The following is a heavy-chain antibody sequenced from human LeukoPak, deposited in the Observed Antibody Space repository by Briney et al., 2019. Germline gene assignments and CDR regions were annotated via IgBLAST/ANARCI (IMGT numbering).Heavy chain of an antibody. Sequence: SETLSLTCTVSGGSISSSSYYWGWIRQPPGKGLEWIGSIYYSGSTYYNPSLKSRVTISVDTSKNQFSLKLSSVTAADTAVYYCARGGQRDTMVRGVIYYWGQGTLVTVSS. J-gene: IGHJ4*02. D-gene: IGHD3-10*01. CDR3: ARGGQRDTMVRGVIYY. CDR1: GGSISSSSYY. V-gene: IGHV4-39*07. CDR2: IYYSGST.